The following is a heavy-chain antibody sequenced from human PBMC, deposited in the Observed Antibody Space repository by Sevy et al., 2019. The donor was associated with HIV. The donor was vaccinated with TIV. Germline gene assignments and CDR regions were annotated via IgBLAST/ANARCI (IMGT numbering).Heavy chain of an antibody. J-gene: IGHJ6*02. CDR1: GYTFTSYD. D-gene: IGHD3-22*01. V-gene: IGHV1-8*01. Sequence: ASVKVSCKASGYTFTSYDINWVRQATGQGLEWMGWMNPNSGNTGYAQKFQGRVTMTRNTSISTAYMELSSLRSEDTAIYYCARYYYDSRGYYDYSGMDVWGQGTTVTVSS. CDR3: ARYYYDSRGYYDYSGMDV. CDR2: MNPNSGNT.